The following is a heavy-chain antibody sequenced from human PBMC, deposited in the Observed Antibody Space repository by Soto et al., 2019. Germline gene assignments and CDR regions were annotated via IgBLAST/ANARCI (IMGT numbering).Heavy chain of an antibody. Sequence: EVQLVESGGGFVQPGGSLRLSCAACGFTLSNYWLHWVRQAPGKGLEWVSRISGDGLGVNYGDSVKGRFTLSRDIAENGLNLQMNSPRAEDTAVYYCVRPDSGDSYPYPYWAQGTLATVPS. CDR3: VRPDSGDSYPYPY. J-gene: IGHJ4*02. CDR1: GFTLSNYW. CDR2: ISGDGLGV. V-gene: IGHV3-74*01. D-gene: IGHD5-18*01.